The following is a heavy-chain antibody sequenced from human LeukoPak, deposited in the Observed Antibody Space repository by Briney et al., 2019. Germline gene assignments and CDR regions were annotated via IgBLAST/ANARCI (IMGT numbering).Heavy chain of an antibody. Sequence: KASETLSLTCTVSGGSISSSSYYWGWIRQPPGKGLEWIGSIYYSGSTYYNPSLKSRVTISVDTSKNQFSLKLSSVTAADTAVYYCARLVPYQLLSHYFDYWGQGTLVTVSS. CDR1: GGSISSSSYY. J-gene: IGHJ4*02. CDR3: ARLVPYQLLSHYFDY. D-gene: IGHD2-2*01. V-gene: IGHV4-39*01. CDR2: IYYSGST.